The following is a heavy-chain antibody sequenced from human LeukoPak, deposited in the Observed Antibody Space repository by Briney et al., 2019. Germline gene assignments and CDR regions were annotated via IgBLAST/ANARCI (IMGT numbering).Heavy chain of an antibody. CDR3: ARVSYCSGGSCYWGGYFDY. CDR2: IRSSSSTI. J-gene: IGHJ4*02. V-gene: IGHV3-48*04. CDR1: GFTFSSCS. Sequence: GSLRLSCAASGFTFSSCSMNWVRQAPGKGLEWVSYIRSSSSTIYYADSVKGRFTISRDNAKNSLYLQMNSLRAEDTAVYYCARVSYCSGGSCYWGGYFDYWGQGALVTVSS. D-gene: IGHD2-15*01.